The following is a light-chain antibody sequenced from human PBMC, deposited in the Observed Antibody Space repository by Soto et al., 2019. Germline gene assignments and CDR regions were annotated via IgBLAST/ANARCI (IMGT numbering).Light chain of an antibody. J-gene: IGKJ1*01. Sequence: IQLSQSPSSLSASVGDRVTITCRASQGISSYLGWYQQKPGKAPKLLIYGASTLQSGVPSRLSGSGSGTEFTLTISNLQPDDFATYYCQQYDTYWTFGQGTKVDIK. CDR1: QGISSY. CDR2: GAS. V-gene: IGKV1-9*01. CDR3: QQYDTYWT.